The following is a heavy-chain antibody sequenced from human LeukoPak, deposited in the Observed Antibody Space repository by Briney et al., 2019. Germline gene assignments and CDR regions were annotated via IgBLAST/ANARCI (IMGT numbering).Heavy chain of an antibody. V-gene: IGHV1-3*01. D-gene: IGHD2-15*01. CDR1: GYTFTSYA. CDR3: ARDTGYCSGGSCYSNNWFDP. CDR2: INAGNGNT. Sequence: ASVKVSCKASGYTFTSYAMHWVRQAPGQRLEWMGWINAGNGNTKYSQKFQGRVTITRDTSASTAYMELSSLRSEDTAVYYCARDTGYCSGGSCYSNNWFDPWGQGTLVTVSS. J-gene: IGHJ5*02.